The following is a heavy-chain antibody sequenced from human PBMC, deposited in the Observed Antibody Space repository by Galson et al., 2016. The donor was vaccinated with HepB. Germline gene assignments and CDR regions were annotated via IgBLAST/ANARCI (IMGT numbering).Heavy chain of an antibody. V-gene: IGHV3-23*01. CDR1: GFTFSTYA. CDR3: AKDGDYYDFWSGYSNWFEP. CDR2: ISGSGGST. Sequence: SLRLSCAASGFTFSTYAMNWVRQAPGKGLEWVSGISGSGGSTYYVDSVKGRFTISRDNSKNTLYLQMNSLRAEDTAVYCCAKDGDYYDFWSGYSNWFEPWGQGTLVTVSS. D-gene: IGHD3-3*01. J-gene: IGHJ5*02.